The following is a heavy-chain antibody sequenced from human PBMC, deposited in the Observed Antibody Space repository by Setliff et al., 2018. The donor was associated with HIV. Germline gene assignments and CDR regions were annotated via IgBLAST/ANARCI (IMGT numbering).Heavy chain of an antibody. CDR2: VKSKTDGGAT. D-gene: IGHD2-21*02. J-gene: IGHJ4*02. Sequence: GGSLRLSCAASGFTFSNAWMSWVRQAPGKGLEWVGRVKSKTDGGATDYAAPVKGRFIISRDESQNTVYLQMNSLKTEDTAMYYCTTDRVTDFSHYYFDYWGQGTLVTVSS. V-gene: IGHV3-15*01. CDR1: GFTFSNAW. CDR3: TTDRVTDFSHYYFDY.